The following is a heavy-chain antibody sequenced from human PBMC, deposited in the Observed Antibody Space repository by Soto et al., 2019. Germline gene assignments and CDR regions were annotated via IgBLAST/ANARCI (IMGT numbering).Heavy chain of an antibody. J-gene: IGHJ4*02. CDR2: IYYSGST. Sequence: ASETLSLTCTVSGGSISSYYWSWIRQPPGKGLEWIGYIYYSGSTNYNPSLKSRVTISVDTSKNQFSLKLSSVTAADTAVYYCARTRKSGSYLYYFDYWGQGTLVTVSS. V-gene: IGHV4-59*01. D-gene: IGHD1-26*01. CDR3: ARTRKSGSYLYYFDY. CDR1: GGSISSYY.